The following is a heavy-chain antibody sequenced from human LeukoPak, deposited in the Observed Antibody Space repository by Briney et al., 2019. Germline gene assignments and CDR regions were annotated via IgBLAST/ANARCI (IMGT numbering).Heavy chain of an antibody. CDR2: ISGDGGST. CDR3: AKDVAFGTSYGNGDYALDY. D-gene: IGHD4-17*01. Sequence: GGSLRLSCAASGFTFDDYAMHWVRQAPGKGLEWVSLISGDGGSTYYADSVKGRFTISRDNSKNSLYLQMNSLRTEDTALYYCAKDVAFGTSYGNGDYALDYWGQGTLVTVSS. CDR1: GFTFDDYA. J-gene: IGHJ4*02. V-gene: IGHV3-43*02.